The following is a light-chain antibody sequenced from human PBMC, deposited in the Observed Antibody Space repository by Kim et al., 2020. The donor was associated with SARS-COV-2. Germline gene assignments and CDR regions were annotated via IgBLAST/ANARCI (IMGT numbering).Light chain of an antibody. CDR2: GAS. CDR1: QSVSGY. CDR3: QQYNNWPPWT. V-gene: IGKV3-15*01. Sequence: EIVMTQSPATLSVSPGERATLSCRASQSVSGYLAWYQQKPGQAPRLLIYGASTRATGIPARFSGSGSGTEFTLTISSLQSEDCAVYYCQQYNNWPPWTFGQGTKVDIK. J-gene: IGKJ1*01.